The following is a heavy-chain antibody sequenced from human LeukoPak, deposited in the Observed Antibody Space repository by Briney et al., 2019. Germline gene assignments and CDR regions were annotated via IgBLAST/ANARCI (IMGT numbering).Heavy chain of an antibody. CDR2: IYVGSGLT. CDR3: ARGHPDYASSYYFDY. Sequence: GGSLRLPCEASGFSFSSYSMNWVRQAPGKGLEWVAYIYVGSGLTFYADSVKGRFTVSRDSAQNSLFLQMNGLTSEDTGVYYCARGHPDYASSYYFDYWGQGTPVTVSS. V-gene: IGHV3-48*01. D-gene: IGHD4/OR15-4a*01. J-gene: IGHJ4*02. CDR1: GFSFSSYS.